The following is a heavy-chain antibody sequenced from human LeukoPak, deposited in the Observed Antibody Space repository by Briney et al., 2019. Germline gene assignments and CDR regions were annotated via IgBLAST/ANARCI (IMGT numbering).Heavy chain of an antibody. D-gene: IGHD3-10*02. Sequence: PGGCLRLACAASGFTFSSYEMNWVSQAPGEGMGWGSYISSSGSTIYYADSVKGRFTISRDNAKNSLYLQMNSLRAEDTAVYYCAELGITMIGGVWGKGTTVTISS. J-gene: IGHJ6*04. CDR3: AELGITMIGGV. V-gene: IGHV3-48*03. CDR1: GFTFSSYE. CDR2: ISSSGSTI.